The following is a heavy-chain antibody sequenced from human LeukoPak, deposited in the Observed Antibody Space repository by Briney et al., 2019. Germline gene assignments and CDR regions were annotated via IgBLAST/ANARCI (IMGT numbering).Heavy chain of an antibody. CDR3: AKGRNWFDP. V-gene: IGHV4-4*09. CDR1: GASFSGHY. J-gene: IGHJ5*02. CDR2: IYSDGTT. Sequence: SETLSLTCTVPGASFSGHYWTWIRQTPGKGLQWIGYIYSDGTTKYNPSFKSRVTISIDMSQNQFSLTLNSVTAADTAVYYCAKGRNWFDPWGQGTLVTVSS.